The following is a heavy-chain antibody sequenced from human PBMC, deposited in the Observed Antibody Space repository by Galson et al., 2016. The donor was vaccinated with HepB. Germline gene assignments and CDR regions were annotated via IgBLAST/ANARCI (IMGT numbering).Heavy chain of an antibody. CDR3: VRDHSVVPTTAYNWFDP. CDR1: GFAFSSHW. J-gene: IGHJ5*02. Sequence: SLRLSCAASGFAFSSHWMHWVRQALGKGLVWVSRINSDGTISNYADSVKGRFTISRDNAKNTLYLQMNSLSAEDTAVYFCVRDHSVVPTTAYNWFDPWGQGTLVTVSS. V-gene: IGHV3-74*01. D-gene: IGHD4-23*01. CDR2: INSDGTIS.